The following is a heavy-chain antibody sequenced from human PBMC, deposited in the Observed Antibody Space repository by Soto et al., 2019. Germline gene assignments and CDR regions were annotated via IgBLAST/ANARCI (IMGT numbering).Heavy chain of an antibody. Sequence: EVQLVESGGGLGQPGGSLRLSCVVSGFTFSTYSMNWVRQAPGKGLEWVSYISSSSNTIYADSVKGRFTISRDNAKNSLYLQMNSLRDEDTAVYYCARVIWSGYLTSDYWGQGTLVTVSS. CDR2: ISSSSNTI. CDR1: GFTFSTYS. J-gene: IGHJ4*02. CDR3: ARVIWSGYLTSDY. D-gene: IGHD3-3*01. V-gene: IGHV3-48*02.